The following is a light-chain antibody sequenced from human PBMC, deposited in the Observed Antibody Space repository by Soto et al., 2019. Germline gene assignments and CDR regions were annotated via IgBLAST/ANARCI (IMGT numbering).Light chain of an antibody. Sequence: EMALTQSPGTLALPPGERATLSCRASQSVSSSYLAWYQQKPGQAPRLLIYGASSRATGIPDRFSGSGSGTDFTLTISRLEPEDFAVYYCQQYGSSPWTFGQGTKGDIK. V-gene: IGKV3-20*01. CDR1: QSVSSSY. CDR3: QQYGSSPWT. J-gene: IGKJ1*01. CDR2: GAS.